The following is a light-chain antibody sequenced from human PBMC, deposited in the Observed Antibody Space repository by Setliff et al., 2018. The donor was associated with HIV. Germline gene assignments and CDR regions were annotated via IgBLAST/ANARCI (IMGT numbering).Light chain of an antibody. CDR3: SSYAITNTLP. CDR2: EVR. Sequence: QSALAQPASVSGSPGQSITISCTGTSSDVGGYNYVSWYQQHPGKAPKLIIYEVRNRPSGVSNRFSGSKSGNTASLTIFGLQAEDEGDYYCSSYAITNTLPFGTGTKV. V-gene: IGLV2-14*01. J-gene: IGLJ1*01. CDR1: SSDVGGYNY.